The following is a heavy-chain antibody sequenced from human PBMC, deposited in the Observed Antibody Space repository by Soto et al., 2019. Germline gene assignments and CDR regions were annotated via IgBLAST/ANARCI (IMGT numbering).Heavy chain of an antibody. J-gene: IGHJ6*02. CDR2: ISAYSVDT. D-gene: IGHD2-21*01. Sequence: ASVKVSCKASGYQFETYGMTWVRQAPGQGLEWMGWISAYSVDTYNAQKFQDRVTMTTDTSTGTAYMELRGLRSDDTAVYYCARGHEVIRGALDVWGQGTTVTVSS. V-gene: IGHV1-18*01. CDR3: ARGHEVIRGALDV. CDR1: GYQFETYG.